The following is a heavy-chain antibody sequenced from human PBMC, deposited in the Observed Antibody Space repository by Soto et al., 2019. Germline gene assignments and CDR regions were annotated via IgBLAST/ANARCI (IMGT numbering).Heavy chain of an antibody. D-gene: IGHD2-15*01. V-gene: IGHV5-51*01. CDR1: GYSFTSYW. CDR2: IYPDDSDT. Sequence: GESLKISCKTSGYSFTSYWIGWVRQMPGKGPEWIGIIYPDDSDTRYSPSFEGQVTISADKSISTAYLQWSSLKASDTAMYYCASHRRDAYIVKGGYYYGLDVWGQGTTVTVSS. J-gene: IGHJ6*02. CDR3: ASHRRDAYIVKGGYYYGLDV.